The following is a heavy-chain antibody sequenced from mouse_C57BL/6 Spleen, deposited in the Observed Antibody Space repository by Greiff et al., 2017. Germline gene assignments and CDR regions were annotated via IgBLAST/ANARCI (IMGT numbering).Heavy chain of an antibody. J-gene: IGHJ4*01. CDR3: ARHGLFYAMDY. CDR2: ISSGSSTI. CDR1: GFTFSDYG. V-gene: IGHV5-17*01. D-gene: IGHD3-1*01. Sequence: EVMLVESGGGLVKPGGSLKLSCAASGFTFSDYGMHWVRQAPEKGLEWVAYISSGSSTIYYADTVKGRFTISRDNAKNTLFLQMTSLRSEDTAMYYCARHGLFYAMDYWGQGTSVTVSS.